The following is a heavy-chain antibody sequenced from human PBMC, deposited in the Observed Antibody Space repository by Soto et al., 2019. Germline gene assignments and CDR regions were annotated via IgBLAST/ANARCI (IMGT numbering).Heavy chain of an antibody. CDR3: ARDPSTINKLIGVWFDP. D-gene: IGHD4-4*01. Sequence: QIRLVQSGAEVQKPGSSVRVSCKASGDTFGRFTINWVRQAPGQGLEWMGGIKPISDITNYAQRFQGRVTVTSDASTSTVYLELSSLRSEDTAKYYCARDPSTINKLIGVWFDPWGQGTLVTVSS. V-gene: IGHV1-69*01. CDR1: GDTFGRFT. J-gene: IGHJ5*02. CDR2: IKPISDIT.